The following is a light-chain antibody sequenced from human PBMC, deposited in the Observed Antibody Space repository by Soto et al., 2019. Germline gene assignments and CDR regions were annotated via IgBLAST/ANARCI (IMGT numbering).Light chain of an antibody. CDR3: ASWDNSLNCHV. Sequence: SVLTQPPSESGTHGQRVTVSCYGSSSTHASNTVNWYQQLPGTSPKLLIYSSGQRPSGVPGRFSAAKSGTSASLAISGLQSEEGAEYYCASWDNSLNCHVFGTGTKGTVL. CDR2: SSG. V-gene: IGLV1-44*01. J-gene: IGLJ1*01. CDR1: SSTHASNT.